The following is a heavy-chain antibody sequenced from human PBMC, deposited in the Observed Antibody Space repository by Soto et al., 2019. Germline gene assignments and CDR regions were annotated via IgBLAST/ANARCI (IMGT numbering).Heavy chain of an antibody. J-gene: IGHJ6*02. CDR3: ARVDFYYYYGMDV. V-gene: IGHV4-30-4*01. CDR2: IHCSGST. Sequence: SETLSLTCTVSGGSISSGDYYWSWIRQPPGKGLEWIGHIHCSGSTYYNPSLRSRVTISVDTSKDQFSLKLSSVTAADTAVYYCARVDFYYYYGMDVWGQGTTVTVSS. CDR1: GGSISSGDYY.